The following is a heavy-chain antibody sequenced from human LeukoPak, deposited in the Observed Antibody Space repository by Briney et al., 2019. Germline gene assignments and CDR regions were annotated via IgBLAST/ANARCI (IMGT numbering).Heavy chain of an antibody. CDR1: GFTFSSYA. Sequence: PGGSLRLSCAVSGFTFSSYAMSWVRQAPGKGLEWVSAISGSGGSTYYADSVKGRFTISRDNSKNTLYLQMNSLRAEDTAVYYCAKGGVYVGAILYDYWGQGTLVTVSS. J-gene: IGHJ4*02. V-gene: IGHV3-23*01. CDR2: ISGSGGST. CDR3: AKGGVYVGAILYDY. D-gene: IGHD1-26*01.